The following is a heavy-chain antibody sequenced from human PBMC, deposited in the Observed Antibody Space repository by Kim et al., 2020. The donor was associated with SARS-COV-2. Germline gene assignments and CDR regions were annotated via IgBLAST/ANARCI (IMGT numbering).Heavy chain of an antibody. Sequence: GRFTISRDNSKNTLYLQMNSLRAEDTAVYYCARVGITMVRGVITAYGMDVWGQGTTVTVSS. J-gene: IGHJ6*02. D-gene: IGHD3-10*01. CDR3: ARVGITMVRGVITAYGMDV. V-gene: IGHV3-30*07.